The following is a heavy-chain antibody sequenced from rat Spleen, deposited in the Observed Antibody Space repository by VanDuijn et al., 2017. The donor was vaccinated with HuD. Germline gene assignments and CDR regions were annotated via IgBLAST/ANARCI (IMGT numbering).Heavy chain of an antibody. CDR3: TTLSLF. J-gene: IGHJ1*01. Sequence: EVQLVESGGGLVQPGRSLKLSCAASGFTFSDYNMAWVRQAPKKGLEWVASITYDGTNVYYRDSVKGRFTISRDSAKSTLYLQMDSLRSEDTATYYCTTLSLFWGPGTMVTVSS. V-gene: IGHV5-7*01. CDR2: ITYDGTNV. CDR1: GFTFSDYN.